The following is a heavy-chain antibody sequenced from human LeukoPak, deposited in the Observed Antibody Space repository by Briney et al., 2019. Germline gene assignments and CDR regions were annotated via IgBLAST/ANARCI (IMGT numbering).Heavy chain of an antibody. CDR3: ARDPGLRNGLSG. CDR2: IYAGGTT. Sequence: GGSLRLSCAATGFSVSEEYMNWVRQAPGKGLEWVSVIYAGGTTFYADTVRGRFTVSRDNSRNTLFLEMHSLTAADTAVYYCARDPGLRNGLSGWGQGTTVTVSS. D-gene: IGHD1-1*01. J-gene: IGHJ6*02. CDR1: GFSVSEEY. V-gene: IGHV3-66*02.